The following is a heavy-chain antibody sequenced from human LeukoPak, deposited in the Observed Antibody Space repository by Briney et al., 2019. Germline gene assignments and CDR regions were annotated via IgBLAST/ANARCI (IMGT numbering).Heavy chain of an antibody. CDR3: ARILEMATINDY. V-gene: IGHV1-18*01. J-gene: IGHJ4*02. D-gene: IGHD5-24*01. CDR2: ISAYNGNT. Sequence: ASVKVSCKASGGTFSSYAISWVRQAPGQGLEWMGWISAYNGNTNYAQKLQGRVTMTTDTSTSTAYMELRSLRSDDTAVYYCARILEMATINDYWGQGTLVTVSS. CDR1: GGTFSSYA.